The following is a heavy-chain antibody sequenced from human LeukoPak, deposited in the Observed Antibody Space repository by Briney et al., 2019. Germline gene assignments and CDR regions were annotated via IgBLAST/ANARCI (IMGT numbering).Heavy chain of an antibody. CDR3: AVGSYWRYYYYYMDV. J-gene: IGHJ6*03. Sequence: GASVKVSCKASGYTFTGYYMHWVRQAPGQGLEWMGWINPNSGGTNYAQKFQGRVTMTRDTSISTAYMELSRLRSDDTAVYYCAVGSYWRYYYYYMDVWGKGATVTISS. CDR1: GYTFTGYY. CDR2: INPNSGGT. V-gene: IGHV1-2*02. D-gene: IGHD1-26*01.